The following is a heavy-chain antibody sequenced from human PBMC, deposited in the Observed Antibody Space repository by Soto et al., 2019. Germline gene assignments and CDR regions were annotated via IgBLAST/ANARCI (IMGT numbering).Heavy chain of an antibody. Sequence: ASVKVYCKASGYIFTSYSIDWVYQAPGQGLQWVGWINTDNGDTKYSQKFQDRVTISRDTSATTAYMELNSLTSEDTAVYYCARGDYDLSTGYSYYYGMDVWGQGTAVTVSS. CDR1: GYIFTSYS. V-gene: IGHV1-3*04. J-gene: IGHJ6*02. CDR2: INTDNGDT. CDR3: ARGDYDLSTGYSYYYGMDV. D-gene: IGHD3-9*01.